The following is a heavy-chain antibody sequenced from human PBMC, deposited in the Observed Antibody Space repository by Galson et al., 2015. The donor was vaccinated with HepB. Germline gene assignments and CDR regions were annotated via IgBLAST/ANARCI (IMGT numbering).Heavy chain of an antibody. CDR3: AKERVGVAGPFFDY. J-gene: IGHJ4*02. D-gene: IGHD6-19*01. CDR2: ISYDGSNK. Sequence: SLRLSCAASGFTFSSYAMHWVRQAPGKGLEWVAVISYDGSNKYYADSVKGRFTISRDNSKNTLYLQMNSLRAEDTAVYYCAKERVGVAGPFFDYWGQGTLVTVSS. CDR1: GFTFSSYA. V-gene: IGHV3-30-3*01.